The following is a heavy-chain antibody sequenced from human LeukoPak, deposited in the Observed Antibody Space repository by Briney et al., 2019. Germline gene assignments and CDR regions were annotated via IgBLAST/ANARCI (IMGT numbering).Heavy chain of an antibody. V-gene: IGHV3-48*01. CDR1: GFIFSSDS. Sequence: PAGGSLRHSCAASGFIFSSDSMTWVRQAPGKGLEWVSYISTSSTIYYADSVKGRFTISRDNAKNSLYLQMNSLRAEDTAVYYCARQPNDLTYGYDYWGQGTLVTVSS. D-gene: IGHD3-16*01. CDR2: ISTSSTI. CDR3: ARQPNDLTYGYDY. J-gene: IGHJ4*02.